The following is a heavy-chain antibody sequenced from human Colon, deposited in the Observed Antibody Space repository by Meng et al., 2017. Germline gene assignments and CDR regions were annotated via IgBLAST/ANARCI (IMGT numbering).Heavy chain of an antibody. D-gene: IGHD3/OR15-3a*01. Sequence: SCPTLAKPTQTLTLTCSFSGFSFSTNGVAVGWIRQLPGKPLEWLASVYWNDDTHFSPSLWSRLTITKEASGNEVVLTMTNMDSDETATYYCAYDVGGEGGMDGLYYWGQGTLVTVSS. CDR3: AYDVGGEGGMDGLYY. CDR1: GFSFSTNGVA. V-gene: IGHV2-5*01. J-gene: IGHJ4*02. CDR2: VYWNDDT.